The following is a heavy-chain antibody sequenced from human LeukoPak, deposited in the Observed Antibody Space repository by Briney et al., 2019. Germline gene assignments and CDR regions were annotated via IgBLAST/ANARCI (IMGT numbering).Heavy chain of an antibody. V-gene: IGHV3-48*04. CDR2: ISSSSDTI. Sequence: GGSLRLSCAASGFTFSSYWMSWVRQAPGKGLEWVSYISSSSDTIYYADSVKGRFTTSRDNAKNSLYLQMNSLRAEDTAVYYCARGGDWNYGIDYWGQGTLVTVSS. CDR1: GFTFSSYW. J-gene: IGHJ4*02. D-gene: IGHD1-7*01. CDR3: ARGGDWNYGIDY.